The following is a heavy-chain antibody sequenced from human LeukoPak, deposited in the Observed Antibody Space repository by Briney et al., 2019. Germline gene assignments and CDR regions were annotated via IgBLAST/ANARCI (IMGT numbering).Heavy chain of an antibody. CDR3: ARKALPGNWFDP. V-gene: IGHV4-4*07. CDR1: DGSISSYY. J-gene: IGHJ5*02. CDR2: IYASGST. Sequence: PSETLSLTCTVSDGSISSYYWSWIRQPAGKGLEWIGRIYASGSTNYNPSLKSRVTMSLDTSKNQFSLNLSSVTAADTAVYYCARKALPGNWFDPWGQGTLVTVSS.